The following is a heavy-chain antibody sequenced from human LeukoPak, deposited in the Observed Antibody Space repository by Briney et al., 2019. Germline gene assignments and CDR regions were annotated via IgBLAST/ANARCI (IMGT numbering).Heavy chain of an antibody. J-gene: IGHJ5*02. Sequence: SETLSLTCTVSGGSISSSSYYWGWIRQPPGMGLEWIGSIDDSGSTYYNPSLKSRVTISVDTSKNQFSLKLSSVTAGDTAVYYCARLTYYYGSGSYYTPCWFDPWGQGTLVTVSS. CDR3: ARLTYYYGSGSYYTPCWFDP. CDR2: IDDSGST. D-gene: IGHD3-10*01. CDR1: GGSISSSSYY. V-gene: IGHV4-39*01.